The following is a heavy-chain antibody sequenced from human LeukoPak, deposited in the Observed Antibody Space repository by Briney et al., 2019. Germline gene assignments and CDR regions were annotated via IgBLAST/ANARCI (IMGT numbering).Heavy chain of an antibody. Sequence: PGGSLRLSCAASGFTFSSYSMNWVRQAPGKGLEWVSSISSSSYIYYADSVKGRFTISRDNAKNSLYLQMNSLRAEDTAVYYCAREMATITEFDYWGQGTLVTVSS. CDR2: ISSSSYI. J-gene: IGHJ4*02. V-gene: IGHV3-21*01. CDR1: GFTFSSYS. CDR3: AREMATITEFDY. D-gene: IGHD5-24*01.